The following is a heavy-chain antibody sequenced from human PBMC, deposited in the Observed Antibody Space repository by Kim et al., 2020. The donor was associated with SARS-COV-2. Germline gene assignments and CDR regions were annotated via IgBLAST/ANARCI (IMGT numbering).Heavy chain of an antibody. V-gene: IGHV3-21*01. CDR2: ISSSSSYI. J-gene: IGHJ4*02. CDR3: ARSFRQQLALFDY. CDR1: GFTFSSYS. Sequence: GGSLRLSCAASGFTFSSYSMNWVRQAPGKGLEWVSSISSSSSYIYYADSVKGRFTISRDNAKNSLYLQMNSLRAEDTAVYYCARSFRQQLALFDYWGQGTLVTVSS. D-gene: IGHD6-13*01.